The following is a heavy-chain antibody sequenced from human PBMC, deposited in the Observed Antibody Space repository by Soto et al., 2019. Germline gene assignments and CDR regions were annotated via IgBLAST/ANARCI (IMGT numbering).Heavy chain of an antibody. CDR3: AHSRCGGDCLQSYSSHYYYGMDV. Sequence: QITLKESGPSLVKPTQTLTLTCTFSGFSLSTGGVGVGWIRQPPGKALEWLALSYWDDDKRYSPSLRSRLTLTKDTSKNQVVLTMTNMDPVDTATYYCAHSRCGGDCLQSYSSHYYYGMDVWGQGTTVTVSS. CDR1: GFSLSTGGVG. J-gene: IGHJ6*02. V-gene: IGHV2-5*02. CDR2: SYWDDDK. D-gene: IGHD2-21*02.